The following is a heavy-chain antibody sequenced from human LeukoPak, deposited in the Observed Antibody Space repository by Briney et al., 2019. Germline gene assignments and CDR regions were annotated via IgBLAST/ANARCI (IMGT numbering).Heavy chain of an antibody. CDR2: ISYDGSNK. CDR3: AKDHRQWLAYDAFDI. D-gene: IGHD6-19*01. Sequence: PGGSLRLSCAASGFTFSSYGMHWVRQAPGKGLEXXXVISYDGSNKYYADSVKGRFTISRVNSKNTLYLQMNSLRAEDTAVYYCAKDHRQWLAYDAFDIWGQGTMVTVSS. V-gene: IGHV3-30*18. J-gene: IGHJ3*02. CDR1: GFTFSSYG.